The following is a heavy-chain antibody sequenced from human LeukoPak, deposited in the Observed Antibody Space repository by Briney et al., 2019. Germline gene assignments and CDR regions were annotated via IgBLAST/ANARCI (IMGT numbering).Heavy chain of an antibody. Sequence: SETLSLTCTVSGGSISGYYWYWIRQPPGKGLEWIGYIYHSGSTYYNPSLKSRVTISVDRSKNQFSLKLSSVTAADTAVYYCARSYSNYVSHFDPWGQGTLVTVSS. CDR3: ARSYSNYVSHFDP. CDR1: GGSISGYY. V-gene: IGHV4-59*12. D-gene: IGHD4-11*01. CDR2: IYHSGST. J-gene: IGHJ5*02.